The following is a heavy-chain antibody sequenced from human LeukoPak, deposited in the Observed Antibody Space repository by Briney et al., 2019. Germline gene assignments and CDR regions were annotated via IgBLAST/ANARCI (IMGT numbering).Heavy chain of an antibody. CDR2: VYYTGTT. D-gene: IGHD3-10*01. CDR3: ARSVLWFGDLGY. V-gene: IGHV4-59*01. J-gene: IGHJ4*02. CDR1: DGSITDYY. Sequence: SETLSLTCTVSDGSITDYYWNWVRQSPKKGLEWIGYVYYTGTTYYSPSLKSRVTISLDSSKNQFSLSLNSVTAADTAVYYCARSVLWFGDLGYWGQGILVTV.